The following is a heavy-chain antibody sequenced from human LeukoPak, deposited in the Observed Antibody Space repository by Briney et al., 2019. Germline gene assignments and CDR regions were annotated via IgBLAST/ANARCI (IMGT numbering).Heavy chain of an antibody. D-gene: IGHD3-10*01. J-gene: IGHJ4*02. V-gene: IGHV3-9*01. CDR3: AKDKVLLWFGGPFDY. CDR2: ISWNSGSI. CDR1: GFTFDDYA. Sequence: GGSLRLSCAASGFTFDDYAMHWVRQAPGKGLEWVSGISWNSGSIGYADSVKGRFTISRDNAKNSLYLQMNSLRAEDTALYCCAKDKVLLWFGGPFDYWGQGTLVTVSS.